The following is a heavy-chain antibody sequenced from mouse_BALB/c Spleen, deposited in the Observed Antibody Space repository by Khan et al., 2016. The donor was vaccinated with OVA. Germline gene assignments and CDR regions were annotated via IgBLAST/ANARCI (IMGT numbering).Heavy chain of an antibody. CDR2: ISGDSSTI. V-gene: IGHV5-17*02. Sequence: EVMLVESGGGLVQPGGSRKLSCAASGFTFSSYGMHWVRQTPGKGLEWVAYISGDSSTIYYADTVKGRFTISRDNPKNTLFLQMPSLRSEDTAMYYCTRSYYYGYYFDYWGQGTTLTVSS. CDR1: GFTFSSYG. D-gene: IGHD1-1*01. J-gene: IGHJ2*01. CDR3: TRSYYYGYYFDY.